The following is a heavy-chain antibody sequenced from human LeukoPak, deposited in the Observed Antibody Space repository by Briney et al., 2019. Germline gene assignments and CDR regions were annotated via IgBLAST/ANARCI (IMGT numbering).Heavy chain of an antibody. Sequence: SETLSLTCTVSGVSISSYYWSWLRQPPGKGLEWIGYIYYSGSTNYNPSLKSRVTISVDTSKNQFSLKLSSVTAADTAVYYCARARLDVYGMDVWGQGTTVTVSS. D-gene: IGHD3-22*01. J-gene: IGHJ6*02. CDR3: ARARLDVYGMDV. V-gene: IGHV4-59*01. CDR1: GVSISSYY. CDR2: IYYSGST.